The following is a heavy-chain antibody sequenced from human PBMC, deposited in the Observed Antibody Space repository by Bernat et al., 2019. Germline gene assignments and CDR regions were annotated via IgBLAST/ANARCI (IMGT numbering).Heavy chain of an antibody. D-gene: IGHD5-12*01. CDR2: ISYDGSNK. V-gene: IGHV3-30-3*01. J-gene: IGHJ4*02. CDR1: GFTFSSYA. Sequence: QVQLVESGGGVVQPGRSLRLSCAASGFTFSSYAMHWVRQAPGKGLEWVAVISYDGSNKYYADSVKGRFTISRDNSKNTLYLQMNSLRAEDTAVYYCARGGIVARTGPFDYWGQGTLVTVSS. CDR3: ARGGIVARTGPFDY.